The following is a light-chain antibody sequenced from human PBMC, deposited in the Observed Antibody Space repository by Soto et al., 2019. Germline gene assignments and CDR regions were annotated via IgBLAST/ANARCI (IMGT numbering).Light chain of an antibody. CDR2: GAS. V-gene: IGKV3-15*01. CDR1: QSVSSN. CDR3: QQYNNWSSVT. Sequence: EIVMTQSPATLSVSPGDRATISCRASQSVSSNLAWYQQKPGQAPSLLIYGASTRPTGIPARFSGGGSGTEFTITISSLQYEDFAVYFCQQYNNWSSVTFGQGTKVEIK. J-gene: IGKJ1*01.